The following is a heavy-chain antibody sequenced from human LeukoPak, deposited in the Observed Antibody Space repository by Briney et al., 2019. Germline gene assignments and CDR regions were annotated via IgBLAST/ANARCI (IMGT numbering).Heavy chain of an antibody. J-gene: IGHJ4*02. D-gene: IGHD3-10*01. Sequence: SQTLSLTCAVFGGSISSGGYSWSWIRQPPGKGLEWIGYIYYSGSTNYNPSLKSRVTISVDTSKNQFSLKLSSVTAADTAVYYCARHIPLWFGELKGSIDYWGQGTLVTVSS. CDR3: ARHIPLWFGELKGSIDY. CDR2: IYYSGST. V-gene: IGHV4-30-4*07. CDR1: GGSISSGGYS.